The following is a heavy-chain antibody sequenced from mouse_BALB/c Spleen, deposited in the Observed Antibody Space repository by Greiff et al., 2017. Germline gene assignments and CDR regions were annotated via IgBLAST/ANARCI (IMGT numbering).Heavy chain of an antibody. D-gene: IGHD2-2*01. CDR1: GFNIKDYY. CDR2: IDPENGNT. Sequence: EVKLQQSGAELVRPGALVKLSCKASGFNIKDYYMHWVKQRPEQGLEWIGWIDPENGNTIYDPKFQGKASITADTSSNTAYLQLSSLTSEDTAVYYCARDYGYDEDYWGQGTTLTVSS. CDR3: ARDYGYDEDY. J-gene: IGHJ2*01. V-gene: IGHV14-1*02.